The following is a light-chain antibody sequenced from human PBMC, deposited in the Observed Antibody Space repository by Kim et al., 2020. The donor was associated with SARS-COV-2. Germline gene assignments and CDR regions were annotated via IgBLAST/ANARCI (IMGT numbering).Light chain of an antibody. J-gene: IGLJ2*01. CDR3: CSYAGTFTSL. V-gene: IGLV2-11*03. CDR1: SSDVGSYNY. CDR2: DVS. Sequence: QSVTISCNGTSSDVGSYNYVSWYQQHPGKAPKVMIYDVSKRPSGVPDRFSGSKSGNTASLTISGLQADDEADYYCCSYAGTFTSLFGGGTKLTVL.